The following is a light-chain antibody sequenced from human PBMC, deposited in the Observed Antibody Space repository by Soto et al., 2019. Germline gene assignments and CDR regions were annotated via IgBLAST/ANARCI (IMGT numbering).Light chain of an antibody. CDR1: QSVTSNY. CDR2: GIS. Sequence: IVLTQSPCTLSLSPGERATLFCRASQSVTSNYFAWYQQKPGQAPRLLIYGISDRATGIPDRFSGSGSGTDFTLTISRLEPEDFAVYYCEQYGSSPRTFGQGTKVDI. J-gene: IGKJ1*01. V-gene: IGKV3-20*01. CDR3: EQYGSSPRT.